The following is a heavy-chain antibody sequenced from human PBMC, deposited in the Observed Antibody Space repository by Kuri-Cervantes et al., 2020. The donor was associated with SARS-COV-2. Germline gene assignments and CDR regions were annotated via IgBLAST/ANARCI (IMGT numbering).Heavy chain of an antibody. CDR3: ARDFWPSGGYFDY. V-gene: IGHV1-18*04. CDR1: GYTFTGYY. D-gene: IGHD3-10*01. Sequence: ASVKVSCKASGYTFTGYYMHWVRQAPGQGLEWMGWISAYNGNTNYAQKLQGRVTMTTDTSTSTAYMELSRLRSDNTAVYYCARDFWPSGGYFDYWGQGTLVTVSS. CDR2: ISAYNGNT. J-gene: IGHJ4*02.